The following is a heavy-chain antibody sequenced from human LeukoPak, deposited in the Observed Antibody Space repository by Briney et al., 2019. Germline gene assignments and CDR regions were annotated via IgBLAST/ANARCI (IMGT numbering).Heavy chain of an antibody. CDR2: ISGSSSNT. Sequence: ASVKLSCKAYGYTFMSHGISWVRQAPGQGLEWMGWISGSSSNTNYAQRLQGRVTMTTDTSTTTAYMELRSLRSDDTAVYYCARATGTWGHDGFDIWGQGTIVTVSS. J-gene: IGHJ3*02. D-gene: IGHD3-16*01. V-gene: IGHV1-18*01. CDR3: ARATGTWGHDGFDI. CDR1: GYTFMSHG.